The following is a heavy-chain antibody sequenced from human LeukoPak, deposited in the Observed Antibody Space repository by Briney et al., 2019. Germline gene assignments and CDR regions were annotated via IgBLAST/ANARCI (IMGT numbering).Heavy chain of an antibody. D-gene: IGHD2-2*01. J-gene: IGHJ4*02. V-gene: IGHV3-23*01. Sequence: GGSLRLSCAASGFTFSSYAMSWVRQAPGKGLEWVSVISGSGDSTYYADSVKGRFTTSRDKSKNTLYLQMNSLRAEDTAMYYCAKDFCSTTSCRFDYWGQGTLVTVSS. CDR2: ISGSGDST. CDR1: GFTFSSYA. CDR3: AKDFCSTTSCRFDY.